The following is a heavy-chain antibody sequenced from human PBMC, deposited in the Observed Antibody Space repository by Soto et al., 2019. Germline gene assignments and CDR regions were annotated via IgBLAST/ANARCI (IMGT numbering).Heavy chain of an antibody. J-gene: IGHJ6*02. D-gene: IGHD1-1*01. V-gene: IGHV1-8*01. CDR2: MDPNSGNT. Sequence: QVQLVQSGAEVKKPGASVKVSCKASGYTFTSYDINWVRQATGQGLEWMGWMDPNSGNTGYAQKFQGRVTMTRSPSISTAYMALGRLRSEDTAVYYCAGARTGPASMDVWGQGTTVTVS. CDR3: AGARTGPASMDV. CDR1: GYTFTSYD.